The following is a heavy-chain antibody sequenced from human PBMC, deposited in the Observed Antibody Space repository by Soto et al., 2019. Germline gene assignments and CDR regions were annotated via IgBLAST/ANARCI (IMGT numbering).Heavy chain of an antibody. CDR1: GSTFTSYG. J-gene: IGHJ4*02. CDR3: ALRRLRDSMDFDY. Sequence: QVQLVQSGAEVKKPGASVKVSYKLSGSTFTSYGISWVRQAPGQGLEWRGWISAYNVNTKYAQKLQGRVTMTTDTSTSTAYMELRSLISDDTAVYYCALRRLRDSMDFDYWGQGTLVTVSS. D-gene: IGHD3-22*01. V-gene: IGHV1-18*01. CDR2: ISAYNVNT.